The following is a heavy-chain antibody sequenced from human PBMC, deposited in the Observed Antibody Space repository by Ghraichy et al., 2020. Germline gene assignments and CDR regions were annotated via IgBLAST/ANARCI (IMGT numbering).Heavy chain of an antibody. CDR1: GFTFSSYA. Sequence: GGSLRLSCAASGFTFSSYAMSWVRQAPGKGLEWVSAISGSGGSTYYADSVKGRFTISRDNSKNTLYLQMNSLRAEDTAVYYCAKDVRENYDYVWGSSNWFDPWGQGTLVTVSS. J-gene: IGHJ5*02. CDR3: AKDVRENYDYVWGSSNWFDP. CDR2: ISGSGGST. V-gene: IGHV3-23*01. D-gene: IGHD3-16*01.